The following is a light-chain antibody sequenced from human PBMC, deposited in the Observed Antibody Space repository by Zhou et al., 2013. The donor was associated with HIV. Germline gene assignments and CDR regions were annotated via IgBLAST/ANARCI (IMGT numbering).Light chain of an antibody. CDR3: QQRDNWPIT. CDR1: QTVSSN. CDR2: DAS. Sequence: QSPGTLSLSPGERATVSCRASQTVSSNLAWYQQKPGQAPRLLIFDASSRATGIPARFSGSGSGTDFTLTISSLEPEDFAVYYCQQRDNWPITFGQGTRLEIK. J-gene: IGKJ5*01. V-gene: IGKV3-11*01.